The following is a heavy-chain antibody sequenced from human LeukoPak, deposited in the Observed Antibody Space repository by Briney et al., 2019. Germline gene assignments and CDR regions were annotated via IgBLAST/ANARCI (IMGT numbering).Heavy chain of an antibody. CDR1: GFTFSSYW. J-gene: IGHJ6*02. V-gene: IGHV3-7*01. CDR2: IKQDGSEK. D-gene: IGHD1-26*01. Sequence: GGSLRLSCAASGFTFSSYWMSWVRQAPGKGLEWVANIKQDGSEKYYVDSVKGRFTISRDNAKNSLYLQMNSLRAEDTAVYYCARDLVRGYYYSYGMDVWGQGTTVTVSS. CDR3: ARDLVRGYYYSYGMDV.